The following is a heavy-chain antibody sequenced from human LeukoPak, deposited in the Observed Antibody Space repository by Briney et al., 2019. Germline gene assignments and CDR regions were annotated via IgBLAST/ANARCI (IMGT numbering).Heavy chain of an antibody. J-gene: IGHJ5*02. V-gene: IGHV4-38-2*01. CDR2: IYHSGST. D-gene: IGHD4-23*01. CDR3: ARLQSGGNNGS. CDR1: GYSISSGYY. Sequence: PSETLSLTCAVSGYSISSGYYWGWIRQPPGKGLEWIGSIYHSGSTYYNPSLKSRVTISVDTSKNQFSLKLSSVTAADTAVYYCARLQSGGNNGSWGQGKLVTVSS.